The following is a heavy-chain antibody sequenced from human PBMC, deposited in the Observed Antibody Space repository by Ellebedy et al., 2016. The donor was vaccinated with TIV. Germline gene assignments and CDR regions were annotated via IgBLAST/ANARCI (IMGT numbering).Heavy chain of an antibody. CDR3: TTLLQFATLGYFDWLPYDY. CDR2: IKSKTDGGTT. V-gene: IGHV3-15*01. CDR1: GFTFSNAW. J-gene: IGHJ4*02. Sequence: GESLKISCAASGFTFSNAWMSWVRQAPGKGLEWVGRIKSKTDGGTTDYAAPVKGRFTISRDDSKNTLYLQMNSLKTEDTAVYYCTTLLQFATLGYFDWLPYDYWGQGTLVTVSS. D-gene: IGHD3-9*01.